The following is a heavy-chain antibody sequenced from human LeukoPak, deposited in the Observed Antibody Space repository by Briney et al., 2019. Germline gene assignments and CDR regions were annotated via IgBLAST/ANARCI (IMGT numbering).Heavy chain of an antibody. CDR3: ARVGTMVRGYIRPNGMDV. CDR1: GGSISSGGYY. V-gene: IGHV4-30-2*01. CDR2: IYHSGST. Sequence: ASETLSLTCTVSGGSISSGGYYWSWIRQPPGKGLEWIGYIYHSGSTYYNPSLKSRVTISVDRSKNQFSLKLSSVTAADTAVYYCARVGTMVRGYIRPNGMDVWGQGTTVTVSS. J-gene: IGHJ6*02. D-gene: IGHD3-10*01.